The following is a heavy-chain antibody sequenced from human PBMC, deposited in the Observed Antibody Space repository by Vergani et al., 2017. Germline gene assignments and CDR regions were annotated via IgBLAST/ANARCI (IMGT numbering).Heavy chain of an antibody. Sequence: QVQLVESGGGVVQPGRSLRPPCAASGFTFNQYGMHWVRQAPGKGLEWVAVTWYDGNNKQYADSVKGRFTISRDNSKSTMYLQMNSLRDEDTGVYYCATKSCGTPGCQIGYFREWGQGTLVTVSS. J-gene: IGHJ1*01. V-gene: IGHV3-33*01. CDR1: GFTFNQYG. D-gene: IGHD1-1*01. CDR3: ATKSCGTPGCQIGYFRE. CDR2: TWYDGNNK.